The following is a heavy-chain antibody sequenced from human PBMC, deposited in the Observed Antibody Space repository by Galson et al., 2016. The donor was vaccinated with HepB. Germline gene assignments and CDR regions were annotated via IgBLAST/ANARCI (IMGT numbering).Heavy chain of an antibody. V-gene: IGHV3-15*01. Sequence: SLRLSCAASGLTFSNAWMSWVRQAPGKELEWVGRIKSKTDGGTTDYAAPVKGRFSISRDDSKNTLYLQMNSLKTEDTAVYYCRYGMDVWGQGTTVTVSS. CDR2: IKSKTDGGTT. J-gene: IGHJ6*02. CDR1: GLTFSNAW. CDR3: RYGMDV.